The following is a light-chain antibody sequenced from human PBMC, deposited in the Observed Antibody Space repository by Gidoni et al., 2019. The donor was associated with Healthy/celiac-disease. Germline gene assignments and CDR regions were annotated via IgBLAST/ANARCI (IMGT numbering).Light chain of an antibody. Sequence: DIQMTQSPSSLSASVGDRVTITCRASQSISSYLNWYQQKPGKAPKLLIYAASSLQSGVPSRFSGSGSGTDFTLTISSLKPEDFATYYCQQSYSTPQTFXQXTKVEIK. CDR3: QQSYSTPQT. CDR2: AAS. V-gene: IGKV1-39*01. J-gene: IGKJ1*01. CDR1: QSISSY.